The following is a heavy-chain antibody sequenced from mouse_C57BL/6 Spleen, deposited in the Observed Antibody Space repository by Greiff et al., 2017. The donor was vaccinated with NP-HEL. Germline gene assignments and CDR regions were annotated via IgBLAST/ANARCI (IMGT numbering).Heavy chain of an antibody. D-gene: IGHD2-5*01. Sequence: VQLQQSGAELMKPGASVKLSCKATGYTFTGYWIEWVKQRPGHGLEWIGEILPGSGSTNYNEKFKGKATFTAATSSNTAYMQLSSLTTEDSANYYCARSNYPYYYAMDYWGQGTSVTVAS. CDR2: ILPGSGST. V-gene: IGHV1-9*01. CDR3: ARSNYPYYYAMDY. CDR1: GYTFTGYW. J-gene: IGHJ4*01.